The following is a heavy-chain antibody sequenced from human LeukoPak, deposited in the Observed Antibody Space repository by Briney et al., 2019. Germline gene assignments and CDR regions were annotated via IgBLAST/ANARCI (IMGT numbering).Heavy chain of an antibody. CDR2: ISGNGAHP. CDR3: AKNLYCGGGSCYPSALGMDV. D-gene: IGHD2-15*01. Sequence: GGSLRLSCEASEFILSSYAMSWVRQAPGKGLEWVSSISGNGAHPYYADSAKGRFTISRDNSKNTLFLQMNSLRAEDTAVYYCAKNLYCGGGSCYPSALGMDVWGQGTTVTVSS. V-gene: IGHV3-23*01. J-gene: IGHJ6*02. CDR1: EFILSSYA.